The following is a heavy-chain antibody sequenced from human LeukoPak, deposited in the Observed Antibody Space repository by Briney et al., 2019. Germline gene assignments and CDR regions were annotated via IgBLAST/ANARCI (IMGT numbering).Heavy chain of an antibody. D-gene: IGHD6-19*01. J-gene: IGHJ4*02. CDR1: GGSNTNYY. V-gene: IGHV4-59*01. Sequence: SETLSLTCSVSGGSNTNYYRTWIRQPPGKGLEWIGYIYNGGSTNYNPSLKSRVTISVDTSKNQFSLKLSSVTAADTAVYYCASGGGWYYFDYWGQGTLVTVSS. CDR3: ASGGGWYYFDY. CDR2: IYNGGST.